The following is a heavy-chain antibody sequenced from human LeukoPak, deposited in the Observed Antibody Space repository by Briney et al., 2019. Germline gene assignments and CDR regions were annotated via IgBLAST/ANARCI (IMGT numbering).Heavy chain of an antibody. Sequence: SVKVSCKASGGTFSSHAITWVRQAPGQGLEWMGRIIPLFDIINYAQKFQGRVTITADKSTSTAYMELSSLRSEDTAVYYCASPPILRNCGGDCYYYYGMDVWGQGTTVTVSS. CDR1: GGTFSSHA. D-gene: IGHD2-21*02. CDR2: IIPLFDII. J-gene: IGHJ6*02. CDR3: ASPPILRNCGGDCYYYYGMDV. V-gene: IGHV1-69*04.